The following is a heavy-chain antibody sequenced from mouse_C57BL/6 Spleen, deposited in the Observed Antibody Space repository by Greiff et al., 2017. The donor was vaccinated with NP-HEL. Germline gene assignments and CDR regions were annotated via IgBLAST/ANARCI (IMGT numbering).Heavy chain of an antibody. CDR2: ISSGSSTI. Sequence: EVQLVESGGGLVKPGGSLKLSCAASGFTFSDYGMHWVRQAPEKGLEWVAYISSGSSTIYYADTVKGRFTISRDNAKNTLFLQMTSLRSEDTAMYYCARRYGNYLYYAMDYWGQGTSVTVSS. D-gene: IGHD2-10*02. V-gene: IGHV5-17*01. J-gene: IGHJ4*01. CDR3: ARRYGNYLYYAMDY. CDR1: GFTFSDYG.